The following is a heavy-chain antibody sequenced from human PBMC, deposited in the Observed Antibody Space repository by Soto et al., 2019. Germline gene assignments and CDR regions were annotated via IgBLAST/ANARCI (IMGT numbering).Heavy chain of an antibody. CDR1: GGTFSSYA. J-gene: IGHJ6*02. V-gene: IGHV1-46*01. Sequence: ASVKVSCKASGGTFSSYAIHWVRQAPGQGLEWMGIINPSGGSTSYAQKFQGRVTMTRDTSTSTVYMELSSLRSEDTAVYYCARDSLQWLVVWGQGTTVTVSS. D-gene: IGHD6-19*01. CDR2: INPSGGST. CDR3: ARDSLQWLVV.